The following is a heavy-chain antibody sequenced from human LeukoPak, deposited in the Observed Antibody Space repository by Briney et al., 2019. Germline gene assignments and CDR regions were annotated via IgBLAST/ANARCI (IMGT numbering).Heavy chain of an antibody. J-gene: IGHJ6*02. CDR3: ARYRDHGNYVPSVYYYGMDV. D-gene: IGHD4-17*01. V-gene: IGHV1-46*01. CDR2: INPSGGST. CDR1: GYTFTSYY. Sequence: ASVKVSCKASGYTFTSYYMHWVRQAPGQGLEWMGLINPSGGSTSYAQKFQGRVTMTRDTSTSTAYMELSSLRSEDTAVYYCARYRDHGNYVPSVYYYGMDVWGQGTTVTVSS.